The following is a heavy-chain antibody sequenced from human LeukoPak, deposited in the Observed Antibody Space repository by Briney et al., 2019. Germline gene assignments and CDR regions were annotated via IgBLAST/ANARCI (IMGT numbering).Heavy chain of an antibody. D-gene: IGHD6-13*01. V-gene: IGHV4-59*01. CDR2: IYYSGST. Sequence: SETLSLTCTVSGGSTSSYYWSWIRQPPGKGLEWIGYIYYSGSTNYNPSLKSRVTISVDTSKNQFSLKLSSVTAADTAVYYCARERYSSSWPKGWFDPWGQGTLVTVSS. CDR1: GGSTSSYY. J-gene: IGHJ5*02. CDR3: ARERYSSSWPKGWFDP.